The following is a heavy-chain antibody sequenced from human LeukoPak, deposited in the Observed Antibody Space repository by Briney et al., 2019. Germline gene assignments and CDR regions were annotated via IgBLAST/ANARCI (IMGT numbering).Heavy chain of an antibody. CDR1: GFTFSSYA. CDR3: AKEGRSLQTY. J-gene: IGHJ4*02. Sequence: GGSLRLSCAASGFTFSSYAMSWARQAPGKGLEWVANIKEDGTETYYVDSVKGRFTISRDNAKNSLYLQMNSLRVEDTAVYYCAKEGRSLQTYWGQGTLVTVSS. CDR2: IKEDGTET. V-gene: IGHV3-7*03. D-gene: IGHD5-24*01.